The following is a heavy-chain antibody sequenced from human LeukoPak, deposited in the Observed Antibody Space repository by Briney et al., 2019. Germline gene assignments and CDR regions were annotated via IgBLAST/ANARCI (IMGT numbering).Heavy chain of an antibody. J-gene: IGHJ4*02. CDR2: IKLDGSEK. Sequence: GGSLRLSCAASGFIFGKYWMSWVRQAPGKGLEWVANIKLDGSEKNYVDSVKGRFTISRDNAKNSLYLQMNSLRVEDTAVYYCARDGRPLDYWGQGTLVTVSS. CDR3: ARDGRPLDY. CDR1: GFIFGKYW. V-gene: IGHV3-7*03.